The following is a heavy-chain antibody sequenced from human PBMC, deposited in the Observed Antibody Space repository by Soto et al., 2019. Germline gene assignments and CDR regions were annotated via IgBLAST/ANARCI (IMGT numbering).Heavy chain of an antibody. CDR1: GGSISSSSYY. D-gene: IGHD3-9*01. CDR3: ATHYDILTGFDY. J-gene: IGHJ4*02. Sequence: QLQLQESGPGLVKPSETLSLTCTVSGGSISSSSYYWGWIRQPPGKGLEGIGSIYYSGSTYYNPSLKSRVTTSVDTHKKQLSLKLSSVTAADTAVYYCATHYDILTGFDYWGQGTLVTVSS. CDR2: IYYSGST. V-gene: IGHV4-39*01.